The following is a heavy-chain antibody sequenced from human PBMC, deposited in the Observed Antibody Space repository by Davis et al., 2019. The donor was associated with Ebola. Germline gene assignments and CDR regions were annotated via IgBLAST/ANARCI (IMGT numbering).Heavy chain of an antibody. Sequence: GGSLRLSCVASGFTFSSYAMSWVRQAPGKGLEWVAFVRSHGSDDYYADSVKGRFTISRDNSRNTLYLQMNSLRPEDTAVYYCARGDRIDDYFEYWGQGALVTVSS. CDR2: VRSHGSDD. V-gene: IGHV3-30*02. CDR1: GFTFSSYA. CDR3: ARGDRIDDYFEY. J-gene: IGHJ4*02.